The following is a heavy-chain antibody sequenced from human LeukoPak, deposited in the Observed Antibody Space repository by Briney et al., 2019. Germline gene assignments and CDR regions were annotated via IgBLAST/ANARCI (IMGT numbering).Heavy chain of an antibody. J-gene: IGHJ6*03. CDR3: AKDGGWYELYYMDV. V-gene: IGHV3-30*02. Sequence: GGSLRLSCAASGFTFSTYAMHWVRQAPGKGLEWVTFIRNDGSHKYYTDAVKGRFTISRDNSKNTLFLQMNSLRPEDTAVYYCAKDGGWYELYYMDVWGTGMTVTVSS. D-gene: IGHD6-19*01. CDR1: GFTFSTYA. CDR2: IRNDGSHK.